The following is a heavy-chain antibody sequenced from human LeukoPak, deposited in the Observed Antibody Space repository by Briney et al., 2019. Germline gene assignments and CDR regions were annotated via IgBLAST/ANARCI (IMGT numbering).Heavy chain of an antibody. CDR1: GGSISSYY. J-gene: IGHJ4*02. V-gene: IGHV4-59*01. CDR3: ASHEYSSGWYRGDY. D-gene: IGHD6-19*01. Sequence: SETLSLTCTVSGGSISSYYWSWIRQPPGKGLEWIGYIYYSGSTNYNPSLKSRVTISVDTSKNQFSLKLRSVTAADTAVYYCASHEYSSGWYRGDYWGQGTLVTVSS. CDR2: IYYSGST.